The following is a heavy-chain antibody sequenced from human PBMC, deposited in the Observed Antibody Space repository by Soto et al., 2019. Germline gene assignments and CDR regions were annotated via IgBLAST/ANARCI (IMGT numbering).Heavy chain of an antibody. Sequence: EAQLVQSGGGLVQPGGSLRLSCEASAFRLRSFWMNWVRQSPRKGLEWVSNIDPEGSGKVYVDSVKGRFTVSRDNTQNSVYLQMDSLRAEDTAVYYCAGWGPNVCYWGQGSLVTVSS. CDR1: AFRLRSFW. D-gene: IGHD3-16*01. CDR2: IDPEGSGK. J-gene: IGHJ4*02. V-gene: IGHV3-7*01. CDR3: AGWGPNVCY.